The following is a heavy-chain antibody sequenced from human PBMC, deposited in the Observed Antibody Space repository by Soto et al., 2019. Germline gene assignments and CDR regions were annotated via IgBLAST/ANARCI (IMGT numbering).Heavy chain of an antibody. J-gene: IGHJ5*02. CDR2: ISPGSRYP. D-gene: IGHD2-15*01. Sequence: GGSLRLSCAGSGFTFSDSYMSWIRQAPGKGLEWLSYISPGSRYPAYADSVKGRFTISRDNAKRSLYLQMMSLTAEDTAIYYCVRGGGGGLFDPWGQGTMVTV. CDR1: GFTFSDSY. V-gene: IGHV3-11*06. CDR3: VRGGGGGLFDP.